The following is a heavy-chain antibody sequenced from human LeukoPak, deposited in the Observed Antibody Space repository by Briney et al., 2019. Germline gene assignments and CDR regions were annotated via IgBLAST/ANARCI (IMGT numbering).Heavy chain of an antibody. CDR1: GGSISSYY. Sequence: SETLSLTCTVSGGSISSYYWSWIRQPPGKGLGWIGYIYYSGSTNYNPSLKSRVTISVDTSKNQFSLKLSSVTAADTAVYYCARDRAAGTFGYWGQGTLVTVSS. V-gene: IGHV4-59*01. D-gene: IGHD6-13*01. J-gene: IGHJ4*02. CDR2: IYYSGST. CDR3: ARDRAAGTFGY.